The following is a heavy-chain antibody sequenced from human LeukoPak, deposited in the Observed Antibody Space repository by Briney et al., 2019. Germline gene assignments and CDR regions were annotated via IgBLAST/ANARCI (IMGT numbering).Heavy chain of an antibody. CDR2: ISAYNGDT. D-gene: IGHD3-10*01. Sequence: GASVKVSCKASGYTFTSYGISWVRQAPGQGLEWMGWISAYNGDTNYAQKFQGRVTMTTDTFTSTAYMELRSLISDDTAVYYCAREGVRYYYDYWGQGTLVTVSS. V-gene: IGHV1-18*01. J-gene: IGHJ4*02. CDR1: GYTFTSYG. CDR3: AREGVRYYYDY.